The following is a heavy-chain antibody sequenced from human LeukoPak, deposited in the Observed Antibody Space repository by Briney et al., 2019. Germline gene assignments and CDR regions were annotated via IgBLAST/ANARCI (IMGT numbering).Heavy chain of an antibody. CDR2: IYYSGTT. CDR1: GGSISSSPYY. D-gene: IGHD3-10*01. V-gene: IGHV4-39*01. J-gene: IGHJ5*02. Sequence: SETLSLTCTVSGGSISSSPYYWGWIRQPPGKGLEWIGSIYYSGTTHYNPSLESRVTISVDTSKNQFSLKLSSVTAADTAVYYCVYGSGSFFDPWGQGTLVTVSS. CDR3: VYGSGSFFDP.